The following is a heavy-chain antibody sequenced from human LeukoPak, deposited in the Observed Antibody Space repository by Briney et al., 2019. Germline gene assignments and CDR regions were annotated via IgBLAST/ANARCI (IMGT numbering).Heavy chain of an antibody. Sequence: SETLSLTCTVSGGSISSYYWSWIRQPPGKGLEWIGYIYYSGSTNYNPSLKSRVTISVDTSKNQFSLKLSSVTAADTAVYYCAGFLAAAGDYYYYGMDVWGQGTTVTVSS. J-gene: IGHJ6*02. D-gene: IGHD6-13*01. V-gene: IGHV4-59*01. CDR3: AGFLAAAGDYYYYGMDV. CDR2: IYYSGST. CDR1: GGSISSYY.